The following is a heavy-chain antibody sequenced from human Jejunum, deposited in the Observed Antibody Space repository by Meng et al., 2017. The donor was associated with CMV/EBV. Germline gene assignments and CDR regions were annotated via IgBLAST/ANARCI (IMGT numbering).Heavy chain of an antibody. CDR3: ARSPGYWSLDY. V-gene: IGHV4-4*01. CDR2: ISHSGST. D-gene: IGHD2-8*02. Sequence: SGGSISSNYWWRCVRQPPGRGLEWIGEISHSGSTKYNPSLKSRVTISVDKTKNDFSLKLTSVTAADTGVYFCARSPGYWSLDYWGQGTLVTVSS. J-gene: IGHJ4*02. CDR1: GGSISSNYW.